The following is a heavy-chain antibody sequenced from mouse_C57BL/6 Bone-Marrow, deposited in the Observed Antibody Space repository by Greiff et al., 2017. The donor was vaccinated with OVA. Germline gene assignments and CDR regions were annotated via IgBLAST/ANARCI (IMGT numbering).Heavy chain of an antibody. CDR1: GYTFTDYY. CDR2: IYPGSGNT. J-gene: IGHJ2*01. D-gene: IGHD1-1*02. Sequence: VQLQESGAELVRPGASVKLSCKASGYTFTDYYINWVKQRPGQGLEWIARIYPGSGNTYYNEKFKGKATLTAEKSSSTAYMQLSSLTSEDSAVYFCARGGGNYFDYWRQGTTLTVSA. CDR3: ARGGGNYFDY. V-gene: IGHV1-76*01.